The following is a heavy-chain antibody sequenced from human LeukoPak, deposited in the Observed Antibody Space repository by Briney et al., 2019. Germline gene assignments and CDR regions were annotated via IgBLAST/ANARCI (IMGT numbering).Heavy chain of an antibody. V-gene: IGHV1-8*03. D-gene: IGHD3-10*01. CDR2: MNPNSGNT. CDR3: ARVLGGGHENSYYYYYMDV. Sequence: ASVKVSCKASGYTFTSYDINWVRQATGQGLEWMGWMNPNSGNTGYAQKFQGRVTITRNTSISTAYMELSSLRSEDTAVSYCARVLGGGHENSYYYYYMDVGGKGPTVPVPS. CDR1: GYTFTSYD. J-gene: IGHJ6*03.